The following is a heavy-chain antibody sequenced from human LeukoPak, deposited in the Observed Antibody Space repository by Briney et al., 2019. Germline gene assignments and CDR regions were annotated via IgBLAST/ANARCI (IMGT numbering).Heavy chain of an antibody. D-gene: IGHD6-19*01. CDR1: GFTFSNAW. CDR3: TTDNWYSSGWYDDGIDY. CDR2: IKSKTDGGTT. V-gene: IGHV3-15*01. Sequence: GGSLRLSCAASGFTFSNAWMSWVRQAPGKGLEWVGRIKSKTDGGTTDYAAPVKGRFTISRDDSKNTLYLQMNSLKTEDTAVYYCTTDNWYSSGWYDDGIDYWGQVTLVTVSS. J-gene: IGHJ4*02.